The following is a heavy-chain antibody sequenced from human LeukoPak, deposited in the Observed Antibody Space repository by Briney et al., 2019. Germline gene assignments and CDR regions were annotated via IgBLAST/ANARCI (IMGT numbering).Heavy chain of an antibody. CDR3: AIARGGFLPFDP. Sequence: WASVKVSCKASGGSFSTDVITWVRQAPGQGLEWMGRIIPVFSLSNSAQKFQGRVTITTDESTSTAYMELSSLRSEDTAVYYCAIARGGFLPFDPWGQGTLVTVSS. V-gene: IGHV1-69*05. J-gene: IGHJ5*02. D-gene: IGHD3-16*01. CDR1: GGSFSTDV. CDR2: IIPVFSLS.